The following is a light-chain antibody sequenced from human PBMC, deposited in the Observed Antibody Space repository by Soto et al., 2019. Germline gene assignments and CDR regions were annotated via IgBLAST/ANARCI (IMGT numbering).Light chain of an antibody. J-gene: IGKJ5*01. CDR2: GAS. Sequence: DIQMTQSPSSLSASIGDRVTITCRASQSMNTNLNWYQQKAGKAPKLLIFGASHLQTGVPPRFSGDGSGTRFTLTISSLHPEDFATYYCQQSDSFPLTFGQGTRLEI. CDR3: QQSDSFPLT. CDR1: QSMNTN. V-gene: IGKV1-39*01.